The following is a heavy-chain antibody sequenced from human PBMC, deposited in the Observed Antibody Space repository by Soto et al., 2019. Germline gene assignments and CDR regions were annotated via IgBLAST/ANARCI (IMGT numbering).Heavy chain of an antibody. Sequence: QLQLQESGSGLVKPSQTLSLTCAVSGGSISSGGYSWSWIRQPPGKGLEWIGYIYHSGSTYYNPSLKRRVTISVDRSKNQFSLKLSSVTAADTAVYYCARGGESVPAAMNWFDPWGQGTLVTVSS. CDR2: IYHSGST. J-gene: IGHJ5*02. V-gene: IGHV4-30-2*01. CDR3: ARGGESVPAAMNWFDP. CDR1: GGSISSGGYS. D-gene: IGHD2-2*01.